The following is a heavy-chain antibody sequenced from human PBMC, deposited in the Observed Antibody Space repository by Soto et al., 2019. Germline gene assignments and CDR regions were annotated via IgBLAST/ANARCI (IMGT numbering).Heavy chain of an antibody. D-gene: IGHD6-19*01. Sequence: QVHLVESGGGVVQPGRSLTISCVGSGFAFSPYGMHWVRQAPAKGLEWVALISYDGTDKYYADSVKGRFSISRDNSKQTLSLQMDSLRPEDTAVYYCAKDFGAWSDSWGQGTLVTVSS. J-gene: IGHJ5*02. CDR1: GFAFSPYG. CDR3: AKDFGAWSDS. V-gene: IGHV3-30*18. CDR2: ISYDGTDK.